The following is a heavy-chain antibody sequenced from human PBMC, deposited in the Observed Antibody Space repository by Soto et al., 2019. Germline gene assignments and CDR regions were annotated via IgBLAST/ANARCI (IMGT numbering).Heavy chain of an antibody. J-gene: IGHJ4*02. V-gene: IGHV1-18*01. CDR2: ISAYNGNT. Sequence: QVQLVQSGAEVKKPGASVKVSCKASGYTFTSYGISWVRQAPGQGLEWMGWISAYNGNTNYAQKLQGRGTMTTDTSTSTAYMELRSLRSDDTAVYYCARDWRRYYYDSSGYSGYWGQGTLVTVSS. CDR3: ARDWRRYYYDSSGYSGY. D-gene: IGHD3-22*01. CDR1: GYTFTSYG.